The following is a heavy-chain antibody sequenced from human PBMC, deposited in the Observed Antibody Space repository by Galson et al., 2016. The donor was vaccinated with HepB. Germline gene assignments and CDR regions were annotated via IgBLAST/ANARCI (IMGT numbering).Heavy chain of an antibody. CDR3: VKGPGMAVAKYYFDY. D-gene: IGHD6-19*01. V-gene: IGHV3-9*01. CDR2: ISWNSGNI. Sequence: SLRLPCAASGFNFDDSAMHWVRQAPGKGLEWVSSISWNSGNIDYADSVKGRFTLSRDNAKDSLYLQMNSLRPEDTALYYCVKGPGMAVAKYYFDYWGQGTLVTVSS. CDR1: GFNFDDSA. J-gene: IGHJ4*02.